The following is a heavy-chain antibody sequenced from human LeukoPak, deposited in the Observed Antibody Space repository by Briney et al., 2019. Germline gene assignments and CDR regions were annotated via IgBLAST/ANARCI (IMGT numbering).Heavy chain of an antibody. V-gene: IGHV1-2*02. CDR2: INPNSGGT. D-gene: IGHD2-15*01. J-gene: IGHJ5*02. CDR1: GYTFTGYY. CDR3: ARGWTVVVVATPRNWFDP. Sequence: WASVKVSCKASGYTFTGYYMHWVRQAPGQGLEWMGWINPNSGGTNYAQKFQGRVTMTRDTSISTAYMELSRLRSDDTAVYYCARGWTVVVVATPRNWFDPWGQGTLVTVSS.